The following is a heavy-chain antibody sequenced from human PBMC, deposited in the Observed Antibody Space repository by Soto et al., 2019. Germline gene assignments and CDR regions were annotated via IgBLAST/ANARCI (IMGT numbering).Heavy chain of an antibody. Sequence: EVQLVESGGGLVQPGGSLRLSCAASGFTFSLYSMSWVRQAPGKGLEWVSYISRSSTGIHYADSVKGRFTISRDDATNSMHLQMNSLRDGDPAVEYCAGAVTWGLDVWGQGTTVSISS. CDR1: GFTFSLYS. J-gene: IGHJ6*02. CDR2: ISRSSTGI. CDR3: AGAVTWGLDV. D-gene: IGHD3-16*01. V-gene: IGHV3-48*02.